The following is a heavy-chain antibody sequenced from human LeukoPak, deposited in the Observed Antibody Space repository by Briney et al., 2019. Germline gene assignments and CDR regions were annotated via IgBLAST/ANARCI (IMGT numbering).Heavy chain of an antibody. D-gene: IGHD6-19*01. CDR1: GYTFTSYY. CDR2: INPSGGST. CDR3: ARGPLGYSSGWYLAFDI. Sequence: ASVKVSCKASGYTFTSYYMHWVRQAPGQGLEWMGIINPSGGSTSYAQKFQGRVTMTRDTSASTVYMELSSLKSEDTAVYYCARGPLGYSSGWYLAFDIWGQGTMVTVSS. V-gene: IGHV1-46*01. J-gene: IGHJ3*02.